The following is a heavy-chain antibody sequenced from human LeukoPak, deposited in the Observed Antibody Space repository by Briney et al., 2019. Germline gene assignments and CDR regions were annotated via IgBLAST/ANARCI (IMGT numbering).Heavy chain of an antibody. V-gene: IGHV3-33*08. D-gene: IGHD1-26*01. J-gene: IGHJ3*02. Sequence: GGSLRLSCAASGFTFSSYAMHWVRQAPGKGLEWVAVIWYDGSNKYYADSVKGRFTISRDNSKNTLYLQMNSLRAEDTAVYYCASAGYSGSYYHAFDIWGQGTMVTVSS. CDR3: ASAGYSGSYYHAFDI. CDR2: IWYDGSNK. CDR1: GFTFSSYA.